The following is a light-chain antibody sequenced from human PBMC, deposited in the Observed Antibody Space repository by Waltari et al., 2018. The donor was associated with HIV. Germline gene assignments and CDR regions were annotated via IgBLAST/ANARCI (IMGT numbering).Light chain of an antibody. CDR3: SSYTSSSTVV. CDR1: SSDVGAYNS. Sequence: QSALTQPASVSGSPGQSITISCTGTSSDVGAYNSVSWYQLHPGKAPKLMIYDVSNRPSGVSDRFSGSKSANTASLTISGLQAEDEAHYYCSSYTSSSTVVFGGGTKRTVL. J-gene: IGLJ2*01. V-gene: IGLV2-14*03. CDR2: DVS.